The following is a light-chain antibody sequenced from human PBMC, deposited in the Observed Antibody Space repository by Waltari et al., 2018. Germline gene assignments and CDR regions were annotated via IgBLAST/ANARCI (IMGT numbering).Light chain of an antibody. CDR1: QDISTY. Sequence: DIQLTQSPSFLSASVGDRVALTCRASQDISTYLAWYQQKPGNAPRLLIYPASTLQNGVPLRFSGSGSGTEFTLTITNLQPEDFAAYYCQQFNAYPLFTFGPGTKLDIK. CDR2: PAS. V-gene: IGKV1-9*01. CDR3: QQFNAYPLFT. J-gene: IGKJ3*01.